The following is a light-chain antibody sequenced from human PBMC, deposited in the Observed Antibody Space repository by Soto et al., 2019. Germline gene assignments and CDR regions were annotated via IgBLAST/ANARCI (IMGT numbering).Light chain of an antibody. Sequence: QSVLTQPPSVSAAPGQKVTISCSGSNFNIGSNSVSWYQQLPGTAPKLLIYDNNKRPSGIPDRFSGSKSVTSATLGITGLQTGDEADYYCGTWDDILSGGILGGGTKVTVL. CDR2: DNN. J-gene: IGLJ2*01. CDR1: NFNIGSNS. CDR3: GTWDDILSGGI. V-gene: IGLV1-51*01.